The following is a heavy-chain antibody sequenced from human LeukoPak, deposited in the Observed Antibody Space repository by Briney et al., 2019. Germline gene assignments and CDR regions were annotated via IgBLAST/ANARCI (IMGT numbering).Heavy chain of an antibody. D-gene: IGHD3-3*01. CDR2: IRYDGSNK. J-gene: IGHJ6*03. V-gene: IGHV3-30*02. CDR3: AKHGITIFGVVEYYYYYMDV. CDR1: GFTFSSYG. Sequence: GGSLRLSCAASGFTFSSYGMHWVRQAPGKGLEWVAFIRYDGSNKYYADSVKGRFTISRDNSKNTLYLQMNSLRAEDTAVYYCAKHGITIFGVVEYYYYYMDVWGKGTTVTVSS.